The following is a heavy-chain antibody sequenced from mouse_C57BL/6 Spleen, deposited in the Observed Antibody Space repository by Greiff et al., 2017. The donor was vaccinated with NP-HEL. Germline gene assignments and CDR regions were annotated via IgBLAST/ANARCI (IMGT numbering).Heavy chain of an antibody. V-gene: IGHV3-6*01. CDR2: ISYDGSN. CDR1: GYSITSGYY. Sequence: DVKLVESGPGLVKPSQSLSLTCSVTGYSITSGYYWNWIRQFPGNKLEWMGYISYDGSNNYNPSLKNRISITRDTSKNQFFLKLNSVTTEDTATYYCAKGIYDGYYGFAYWGQGTLVTVSA. CDR3: AKGIYDGYYGFAY. J-gene: IGHJ3*01. D-gene: IGHD2-3*01.